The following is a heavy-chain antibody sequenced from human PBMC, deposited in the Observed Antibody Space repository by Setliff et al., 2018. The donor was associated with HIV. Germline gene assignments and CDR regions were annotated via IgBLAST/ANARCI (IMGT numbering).Heavy chain of an antibody. J-gene: IGHJ3*02. Sequence: SETLSLTCAVSGVSVTSHFWSWIRQPPGKGLEWIGEINHSGSTNYNPSLKSRVTISVDTSKNQFSLKLSSVTAADTAVYYCARALPGGYSNDNAFDIWGQGTMVTVSS. CDR1: GVSVTSHF. D-gene: IGHD5-18*01. V-gene: IGHV4-34*01. CDR3: ARALPGGYSNDNAFDI. CDR2: INHSGST.